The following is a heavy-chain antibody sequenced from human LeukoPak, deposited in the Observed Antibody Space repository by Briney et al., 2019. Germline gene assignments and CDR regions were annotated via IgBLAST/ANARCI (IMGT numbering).Heavy chain of an antibody. Sequence: SETLSLTCTVSGGSISSYCWSWIRQPPGKGLEWIGYIYYSGSTNYNPSLKSRVTISVDTSKNQFSLKLSSVTAADTAVYYCASYKGTFDYWGQGTLVTVSS. V-gene: IGHV4-59*01. CDR1: GGSISSYC. CDR2: IYYSGST. CDR3: ASYKGTFDY. J-gene: IGHJ4*02. D-gene: IGHD1-1*01.